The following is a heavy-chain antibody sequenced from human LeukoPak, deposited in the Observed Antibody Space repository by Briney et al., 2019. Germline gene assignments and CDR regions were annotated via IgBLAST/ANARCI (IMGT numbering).Heavy chain of an antibody. J-gene: IGHJ6*03. CDR1: GLTFSTYG. V-gene: IGHV3-23*01. CDR3: AKDTSHPVPYYYMDV. Sequence: GGSLRLSCAVSGLTFSTYGMSWVRQAPGKGLEYVSAISGNGASTYYADSVKGRFTISRDNSKNMLYVQMNSLRAEDTAVYYCAKDTSHPVPYYYMDVWGKGTTVTVSS. CDR2: ISGNGAST.